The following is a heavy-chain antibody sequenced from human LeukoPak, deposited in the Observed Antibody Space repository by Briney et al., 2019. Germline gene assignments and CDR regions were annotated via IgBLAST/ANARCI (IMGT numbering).Heavy chain of an antibody. D-gene: IGHD6-19*01. V-gene: IGHV3-23*01. CDR2: ISGSGGST. CDR1: GFTFSSYA. Sequence: GGSLRLSCAASGFTFSSYAMTWVRQAPGKGLEWVSAISGSGGSTYYADSVKGRFTISRDNSKSTLHLQMNGLRTEDTAVYYCARELGSGSSYDAFDIWGQGTMVTVSS. CDR3: ARELGSGSSYDAFDI. J-gene: IGHJ3*02.